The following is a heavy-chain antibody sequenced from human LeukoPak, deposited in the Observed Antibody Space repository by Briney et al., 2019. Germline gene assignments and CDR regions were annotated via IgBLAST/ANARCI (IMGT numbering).Heavy chain of an antibody. CDR2: INPNSGGT. CDR1: GYTFTSYG. D-gene: IGHD2-21*02. V-gene: IGHV1-2*02. J-gene: IGHJ3*02. Sequence: ASVKVSCKASGYTFTSYGISWVRQAPGQGLEWMGWINPNSGGTNYAQKFQGRVTMTRDTSISTAYMELSRLRSDGTAVYYCARDLVYCGGDCYTHDAFDIWGQGTMVTVSS. CDR3: ARDLVYCGGDCYTHDAFDI.